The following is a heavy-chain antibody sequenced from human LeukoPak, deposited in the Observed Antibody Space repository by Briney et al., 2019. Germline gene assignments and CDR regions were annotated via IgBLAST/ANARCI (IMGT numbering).Heavy chain of an antibody. D-gene: IGHD3-16*01. J-gene: IGHJ4*02. Sequence: GGSLRLSCAASGFTFSSYAMSWVRQAPGKGLEWVSAISGSGGSTYYADSVKGRFTISRDNSNNTLYLQTNSLRAEDTAVYYCAKEGTFGRVLYYFDYWGQGTLLTVPS. V-gene: IGHV3-23*01. CDR3: AKEGTFGRVLYYFDY. CDR1: GFTFSSYA. CDR2: ISGSGGST.